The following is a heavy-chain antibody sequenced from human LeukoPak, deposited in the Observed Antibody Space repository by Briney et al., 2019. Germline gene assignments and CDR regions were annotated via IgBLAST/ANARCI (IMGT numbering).Heavy chain of an antibody. Sequence: PSETLSLTCTVSGGSISSSSYYWGCIPQPPGKGLEWIVSINFRGSTSYNPSLKSRVTISSDTSKNQFSLKLSSLTAADTAVYYCARYQGGTMFDIWGQGTMVTVSS. CDR3: ARYQGGTMFDI. J-gene: IGHJ3*02. CDR1: GGSISSSSYY. V-gene: IGHV4-39*01. CDR2: INFRGST. D-gene: IGHD3-10*01.